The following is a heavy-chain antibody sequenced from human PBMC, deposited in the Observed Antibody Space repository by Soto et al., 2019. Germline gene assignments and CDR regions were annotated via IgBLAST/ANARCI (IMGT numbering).Heavy chain of an antibody. CDR3: ARSAGGEYCSSTSCPNWFDP. CDR1: GGSISSSNW. Sequence: SETLSLTCAVSGGSISSSNWWSWVRQPPGKGLEWIGEIYHSGSTNYNPSLKSRVTISVDKSKNQFSLKLSSVTAADTAVYYCARSAGGEYCSSTSCPNWFDPWGQGTLVTVS. CDR2: IYHSGST. D-gene: IGHD2-2*01. J-gene: IGHJ5*02. V-gene: IGHV4-4*02.